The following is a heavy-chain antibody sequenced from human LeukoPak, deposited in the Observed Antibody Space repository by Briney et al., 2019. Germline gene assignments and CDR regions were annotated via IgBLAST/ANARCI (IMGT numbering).Heavy chain of an antibody. Sequence: PGGSLRLSCAASGFTFRSYGMHWVRQAPGKGLEWVAVIWHDGSNKDYADSVKGRLTISRDNSKDTLYLQMSSLRAKDTAVYYCAKDRTAAGTSGFDHWGQGTLVTVSS. D-gene: IGHD6-13*01. CDR3: AKDRTAAGTSGFDH. CDR2: IWHDGSNK. V-gene: IGHV3-33*06. J-gene: IGHJ4*02. CDR1: GFTFRSYG.